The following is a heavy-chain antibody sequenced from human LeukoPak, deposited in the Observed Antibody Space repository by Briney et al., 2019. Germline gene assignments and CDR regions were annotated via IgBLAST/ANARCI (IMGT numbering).Heavy chain of an antibody. CDR1: GFTFDDYG. CDR3: AKDIAAAGPYYYYYYGMDV. D-gene: IGHD6-13*01. CDR2: INWNGGST. J-gene: IGHJ6*02. V-gene: IGHV3-20*04. Sequence: GGSLRLSCAASGFTFDDYGMSWVRQAPGKGLEWVSGINWNGGSTGYADSVKGRFTISRDNAKNSLYLQMNSLRTEDTALYYCAKDIAAAGPYYYYYYGMDVWGQGTTVTVSS.